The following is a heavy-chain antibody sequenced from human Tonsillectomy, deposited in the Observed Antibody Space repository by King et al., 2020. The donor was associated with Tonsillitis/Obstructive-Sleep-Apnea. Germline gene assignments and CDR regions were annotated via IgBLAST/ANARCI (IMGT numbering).Heavy chain of an antibody. V-gene: IGHV3-33*01. CDR3: ARDGAGERFLEWWNRYFDY. J-gene: IGHJ4*02. Sequence: VQLVESGGGVVQPGRSLRLSCAASGFTFSSYGMHWVRQAPGKGLEWVAVIWYDGSNKYYADSVKGRFTISRDNSKNTLYLQMNSLRAEDTAVYYCARDGAGERFLEWWNRYFDYWGQGPLVTVSS. CDR1: GFTFSSYG. CDR2: IWYDGSNK. D-gene: IGHD3-3*01.